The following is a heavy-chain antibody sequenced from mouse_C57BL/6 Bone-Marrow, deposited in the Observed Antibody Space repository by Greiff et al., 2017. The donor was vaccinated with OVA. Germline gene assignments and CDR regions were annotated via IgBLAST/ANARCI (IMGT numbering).Heavy chain of an antibody. CDR3: AEDSSGYGAY. D-gene: IGHD3-2*02. V-gene: IGHV1-26*01. Sequence: VQLQQSGPELVKPGASVKISCKASGYTFTDYYMNWVKQSHGKSLEWIGDINPNNGGTSYNQKFKGKATLTVDKSSSTAYMELRSLTSEDSAVYYCAEDSSGYGAYWGQGTLVTVSA. CDR1: GYTFTDYY. CDR2: INPNNGGT. J-gene: IGHJ3*01.